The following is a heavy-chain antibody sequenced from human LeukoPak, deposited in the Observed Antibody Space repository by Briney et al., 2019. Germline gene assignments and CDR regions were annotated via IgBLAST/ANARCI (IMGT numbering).Heavy chain of an antibody. D-gene: IGHD2/OR15-2a*01. J-gene: IGHJ6*02. CDR1: GGSINGFY. Sequence: SETLSLNCTVSGGSINGFYWNWLRQSPGKGLEWIGHVYFSGSTNHNPSLNSRVSISVDTSKNQFSLKMTSVTAADTAVYYCARGEALRQNYGLDVWGQGTTVTVSS. CDR2: VYFSGST. CDR3: ARGEALRQNYGLDV. V-gene: IGHV4-59*01.